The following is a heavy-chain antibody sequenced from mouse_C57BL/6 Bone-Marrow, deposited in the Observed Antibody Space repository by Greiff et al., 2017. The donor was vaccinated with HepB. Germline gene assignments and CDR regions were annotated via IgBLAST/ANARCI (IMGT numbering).Heavy chain of an antibody. D-gene: IGHD1-1*02. CDR2: IRNKAKGYTT. J-gene: IGHJ4*01. CDR3: ARYRRGVDYAMDY. CDR1: GFTFTDYY. V-gene: IGHV7-3*01. Sequence: EVQGVESGGGLVQPGGSLSLSCAASGFTFTDYYMSWVRQPPGKALEWLGFIRNKAKGYTTEYSESVKGRFTISRNNSQSILYLQMNALRAEDSATYYCARYRRGVDYAMDYWGQGTSVTVSS.